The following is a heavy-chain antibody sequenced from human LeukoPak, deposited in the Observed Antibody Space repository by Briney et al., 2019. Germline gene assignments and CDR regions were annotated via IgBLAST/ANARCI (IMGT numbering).Heavy chain of an antibody. D-gene: IGHD6-19*01. CDR2: ITSDSRYM. CDR3: ARDFRAVAAPG. V-gene: IGHV3-21*01. J-gene: IGHJ4*02. CDR1: GFTFSSYN. Sequence: GGSLRLSCAASGFTFSSYNMNWVRQAPGKGLEWVSSITSDSRYMYYADSVKGRFTISRDNAKNSLYLQMNSLRAEDTAVYYCARDFRAVAAPGWGQGTLVTVSS.